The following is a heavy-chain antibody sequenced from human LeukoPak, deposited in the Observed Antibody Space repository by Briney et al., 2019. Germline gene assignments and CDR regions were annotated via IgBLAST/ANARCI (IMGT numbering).Heavy chain of an antibody. CDR3: ARGSGKIFDY. Sequence: SETLSLTCTVSGGSISGYYWSWIRQPPGKGLEWIGYIYYSGSTNYNPSLKSRVTISVDTSKNQFSLKLSSVTAADTAVYYCARGSGKIFDYWGQGTLVTVSS. J-gene: IGHJ4*02. V-gene: IGHV4-59*01. CDR1: GGSISGYY. CDR2: IYYSGST. D-gene: IGHD3-3*01.